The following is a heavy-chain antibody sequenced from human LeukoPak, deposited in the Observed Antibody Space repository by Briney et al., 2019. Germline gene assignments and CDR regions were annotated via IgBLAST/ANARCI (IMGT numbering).Heavy chain of an antibody. V-gene: IGHV1-2*04. J-gene: IGHJ3*02. D-gene: IGHD4-17*01. CDR2: INPNSGGT. CDR1: GYTFTGYY. CDR3: AAIFYGDHRGASDI. Sequence: ASVKASCKASGYTFTGYYMHWVRQAPGQGLEWMGWINPNSGGTNYAQKFQGWVTMTRDTSISTAYMELSRLRSDDTAVYYCAAIFYGDHRGASDIWGQGTMVTVSS.